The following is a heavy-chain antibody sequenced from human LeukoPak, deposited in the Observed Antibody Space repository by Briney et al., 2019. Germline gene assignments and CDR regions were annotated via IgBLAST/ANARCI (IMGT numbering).Heavy chain of an antibody. V-gene: IGHV4-39*07. J-gene: IGHJ5*02. D-gene: IGHD4-11*01. CDR2: VYYSGTT. CDR3: ARGAGGFSNYNWFDP. Sequence: WVRQPPGKGLEWIGSVYYSGTTTYNPSLESRVTISVDTSKNQFSLKLGSVTAADTAVYYCARGAGGFSNYNWFDPWGQGTLVTVSS.